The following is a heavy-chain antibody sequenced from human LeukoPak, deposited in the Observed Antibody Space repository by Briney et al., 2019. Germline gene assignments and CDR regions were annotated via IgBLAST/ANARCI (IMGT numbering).Heavy chain of an antibody. CDR3: ARHWTYYDYVWGSYRPYYFDY. V-gene: IGHV4-4*07. CDR2: IYTSGST. D-gene: IGHD3-16*02. Sequence: PSETLSLTCTVSGGSISSYYWSWIRQPAGKGLEWIGRIYTSGSTNYNPSLKSRVTMSVDTSKNQFSLKLSSVTAADTAVYYCARHWTYYDYVWGSYRPYYFDYWGQGTLVTVSS. J-gene: IGHJ4*02. CDR1: GGSISSYY.